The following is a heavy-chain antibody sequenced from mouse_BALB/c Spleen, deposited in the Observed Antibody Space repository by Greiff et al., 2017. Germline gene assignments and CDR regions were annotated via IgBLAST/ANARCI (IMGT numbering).Heavy chain of an antibody. D-gene: IGHD2-4*01. CDR2: ISSGGSYT. J-gene: IGHJ2*01. CDR1: GFTFSSYA. CDR3: ARQGNYYEYEDY. V-gene: IGHV5-9-3*01. Sequence: EVQLVESGGGLVKPGGSLKLSCAASGFTFSSYAMSWVRQTPEKRLEWVATISSGGSYTYYPDSVKGRFTISRDNAKNTLYLQMSSLRSEDTAMYYCARQGNYYEYEDYWGQGTTLTVSS.